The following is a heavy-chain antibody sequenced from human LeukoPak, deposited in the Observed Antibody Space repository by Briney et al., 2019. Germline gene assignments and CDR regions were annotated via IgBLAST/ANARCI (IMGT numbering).Heavy chain of an antibody. D-gene: IGHD3-10*01. CDR1: GFTVSSNY. Sequence: PGGSLRLSCAPSGFTVSSNYMSWVRQAPRKGLEWVSVVYSDGSTFYADSVKGRFTISRDISKNTLSLQMNSLRAEDTAVYYCASTNGRFGELLLDYWGQGTLVTVSS. CDR3: ASTNGRFGELLLDY. CDR2: VYSDGST. J-gene: IGHJ4*02. V-gene: IGHV3-53*01.